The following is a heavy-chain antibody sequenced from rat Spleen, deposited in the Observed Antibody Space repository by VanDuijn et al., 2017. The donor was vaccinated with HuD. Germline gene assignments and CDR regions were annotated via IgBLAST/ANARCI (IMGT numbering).Heavy chain of an antibody. V-gene: IGHV5-27*01. CDR1: GFIFSDHN. Sequence: EVQLVESGGGLVQPGRSLKVSCAASGFIFSDHNMAWVRQAPTKGLEWVAYISTGGGSTYYRDSVKGRFTISRDNAKSTLYLQMDSLRSEDTATYYCTTPSSPGYNHWYFDFWGPGTMVTVSS. D-gene: IGHD1-4*01. CDR2: ISTGGGST. CDR3: TTPSSPGYNHWYFDF. J-gene: IGHJ1*01.